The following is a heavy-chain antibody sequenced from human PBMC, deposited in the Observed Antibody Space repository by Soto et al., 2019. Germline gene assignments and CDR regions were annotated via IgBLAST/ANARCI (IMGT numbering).Heavy chain of an antibody. CDR2: IYNSGST. J-gene: IGHJ4*02. D-gene: IGHD1-26*01. Sequence: QVQLQESGPGVVEPSQTLSLPCTVSGGSINNNGYFWGWIRQPPGSGLEWIGHIYNSGSTYSNPSLKSRLTISVDTSKNQCSLKLSSVTAADTAVYYCARGPSGDKVDYWGQGTLVTVSS. CDR1: GGSINNNGYF. V-gene: IGHV4-30-4*01. CDR3: ARGPSGDKVDY.